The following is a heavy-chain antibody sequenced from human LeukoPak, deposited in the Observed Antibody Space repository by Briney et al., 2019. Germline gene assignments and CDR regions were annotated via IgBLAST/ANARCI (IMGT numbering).Heavy chain of an antibody. CDR1: GFTFSSYS. V-gene: IGHV3-21*01. CDR3: ARDTAAAATFDY. D-gene: IGHD6-13*01. Sequence: GGSLRLSCAASGFTFSSYSMNWVRQAPGKGLEWVSSISSSSSYIYYADSVKGQFTISRDNAKNSLYLQMNSLRAEDTAVYYCARDTAAAATFDYWGQGTLVTVSS. J-gene: IGHJ4*02. CDR2: ISSSSSYI.